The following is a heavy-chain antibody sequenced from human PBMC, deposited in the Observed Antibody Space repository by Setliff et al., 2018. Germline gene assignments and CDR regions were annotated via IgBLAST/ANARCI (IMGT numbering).Heavy chain of an antibody. Sequence: PSETLSLTCTVSGESIRSNNWWSWVRQPPGKGLEWIGEIYHDGNPIYNPSAVHYTPSLKSRVSISVDKSKNQFSLKLTSVTAADTAVYYCARGGGGYHSDFWGPGILVTVSS. J-gene: IGHJ4*02. CDR2: IYHDGNP. D-gene: IGHD3-16*01. V-gene: IGHV4-4*02. CDR1: GESIRSNNW. CDR3: ARGGGGYHSDF.